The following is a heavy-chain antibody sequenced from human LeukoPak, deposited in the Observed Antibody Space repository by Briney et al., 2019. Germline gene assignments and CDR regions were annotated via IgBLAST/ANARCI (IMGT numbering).Heavy chain of an antibody. CDR1: GGSISSSSYY. Sequence: SETLSLTCTVSGGSISSSSYYWDWIRQPPGKGLEWIGNLYDSGSTHYNPSLRSRITISANASKNQFSLKLSSVTAADTAVYYCARGEVPAAMRYFQHWGQGTLVTVSS. J-gene: IGHJ1*01. CDR2: LYDSGST. V-gene: IGHV4-39*01. CDR3: ARGEVPAAMRYFQH. D-gene: IGHD2-2*01.